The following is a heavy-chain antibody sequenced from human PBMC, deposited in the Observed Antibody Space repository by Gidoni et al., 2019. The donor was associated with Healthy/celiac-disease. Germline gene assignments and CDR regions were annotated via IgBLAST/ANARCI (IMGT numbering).Heavy chain of an antibody. CDR3: AREVFSYYYDSSGYYPFDY. CDR1: GFPFSSYD. CDR2: ISSIGSTR. Sequence: EVQLVESGGGLGQPGGSLGLSCGASGFPFSSYDMHWVLQAPGKGLEWVSYISSIGSTRYYSDSVKGRFTISRDNAKNSLYLQMNSLRAEDTAVYYCAREVFSYYYDSSGYYPFDYWGQGTLVTVSS. D-gene: IGHD3-22*01. J-gene: IGHJ4*02. V-gene: IGHV3-48*03.